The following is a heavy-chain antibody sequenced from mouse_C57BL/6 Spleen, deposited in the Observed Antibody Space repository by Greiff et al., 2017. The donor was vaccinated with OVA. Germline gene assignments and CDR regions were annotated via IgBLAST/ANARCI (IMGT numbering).Heavy chain of an antibody. CDR2: INPNNGGT. D-gene: IGHD3-2*02. Sequence: EVQLVESGPELVKPGASVKIPCKASGYTFTDYNMDWVKQSHGKSLEWIGDINPNNGGTIYNQKFKGKATLTVDKSSSTAYMELRSLTSEDTAVYYCARLTAQATLFAYWGQGTLVTVSA. CDR3: ARLTAQATLFAY. J-gene: IGHJ3*01. CDR1: GYTFTDYN. V-gene: IGHV1-18*01.